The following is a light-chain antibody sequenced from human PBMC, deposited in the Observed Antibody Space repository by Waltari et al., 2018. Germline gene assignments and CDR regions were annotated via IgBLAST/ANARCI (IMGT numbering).Light chain of an antibody. CDR2: WAS. CDR1: QRLFNNSNNKNY. J-gene: IGKJ2*01. V-gene: IGKV4-1*01. CDR3: QKYDLTPYT. Sequence: TVMTQPPDSLAVSLGERATITCKSRQRLFNNSNNKNYFAWYQQKPGKPPTLLVYWASTRESAVPARFSGSGSGTDVTLTINSRQAEDVAVYDCQKYDLTPYTFGQGTKLEIK.